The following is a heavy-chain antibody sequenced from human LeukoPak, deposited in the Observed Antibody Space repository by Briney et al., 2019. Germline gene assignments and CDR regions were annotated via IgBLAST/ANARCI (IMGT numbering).Heavy chain of an antibody. CDR1: GFTFGSYG. V-gene: IGHV3-20*01. J-gene: IGHJ4*02. D-gene: IGHD3-3*01. CDR2: INWNGGSI. CDR3: VMSPYDFWSGYFLS. Sequence: GGSLRLSCAISGFTFGSYGMSWVRKVPGKGLEWVSSINWNGGSIAYADSVKGRFIISRDNAKNFLYLQMNSLRAEDTGLYHCVMSPYDFWSGYFLSWGRGTLVTVSS.